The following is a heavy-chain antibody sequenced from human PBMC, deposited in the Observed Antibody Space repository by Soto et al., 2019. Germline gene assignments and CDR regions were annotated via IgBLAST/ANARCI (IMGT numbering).Heavy chain of an antibody. CDR1: GFTFGDYR. D-gene: IGHD6-6*01. J-gene: IGHJ6*02. Sequence: EVQLVESGGGLVKPGGSLRLSCAASGFTFGDYRLNWVRQAPGKGLEWVSSIGGTSDDINYADSVKGRFIISRDNARDSLYLQMYSLRAEDTAMYFGATSIAAHLGYYGMDVWGQGTTVTVS. CDR2: IGGTSDDI. V-gene: IGHV3-21*01. CDR3: ATSIAAHLGYYGMDV.